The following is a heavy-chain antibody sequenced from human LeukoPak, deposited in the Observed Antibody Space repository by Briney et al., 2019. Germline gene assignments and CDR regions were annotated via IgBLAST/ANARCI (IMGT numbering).Heavy chain of an antibody. V-gene: IGHV3-53*01. Sequence: ETLSLTCTVSGYSISTGYYWGWVRQAPGKELEWVSFIYSAGSTHYSDSVKGRFTISIDNSKNTLYLQMNSLRVEDTAVYYCARRAGAYSHPYDYWGQGTLVTVSS. D-gene: IGHD4/OR15-4a*01. J-gene: IGHJ4*02. CDR2: IYSAGST. CDR3: ARRAGAYSHPYDY. CDR1: GYSISTGYY.